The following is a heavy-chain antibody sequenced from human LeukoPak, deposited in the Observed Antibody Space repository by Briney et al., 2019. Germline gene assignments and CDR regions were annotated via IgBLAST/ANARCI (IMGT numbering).Heavy chain of an antibody. CDR3: ARNLGYCSGGSCQKRGMDV. Sequence: GGSLRLSCAASGFTFSSYTMNWVRQAPGKGLEYVSSISSSSSHIYYADSVKGRFTISRDNSKNTLYLQMNSLRIEDTAVYYCARNLGYCSGGSCQKRGMDVWGQGTTVTVSS. D-gene: IGHD2-15*01. J-gene: IGHJ6*02. CDR1: GFTFSSYT. CDR2: ISSSSSHI. V-gene: IGHV3-21*01.